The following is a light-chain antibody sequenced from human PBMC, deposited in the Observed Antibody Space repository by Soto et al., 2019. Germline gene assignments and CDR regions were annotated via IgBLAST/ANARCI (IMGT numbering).Light chain of an antibody. CDR3: QEYFQWPPWM. J-gene: IGKJ1*01. CDR1: QFVSSR. Sequence: EIVVTQSPSTLSASPGERVTLSCRASQFVSSRLAWYQQRPGQVPRLLIYDTSTRALGISARFSGSGSGTEFTLTSSGLQSEDFAVYYCQEYFQWPPWMFGPGTTVDIK. CDR2: DTS. V-gene: IGKV3-15*01.